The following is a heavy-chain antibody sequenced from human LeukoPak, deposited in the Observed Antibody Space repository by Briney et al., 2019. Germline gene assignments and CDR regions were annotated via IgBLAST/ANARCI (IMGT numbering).Heavy chain of an antibody. CDR1: GGSISSYY. CDR2: IYTSGST. CDR3: ARDNADYYGSGRSVNWFDP. D-gene: IGHD3-10*01. V-gene: IGHV4-4*07. J-gene: IGHJ5*02. Sequence: SETLSLTXTVSGGSISSYYWSWIRQPAGKGLEWLGRIYTSGSTNYNPSLKSRVTMSVDTSKNQFSLKLSSVTAADTAVYYCARDNADYYGSGRSVNWFDPWGQGTLVTVSS.